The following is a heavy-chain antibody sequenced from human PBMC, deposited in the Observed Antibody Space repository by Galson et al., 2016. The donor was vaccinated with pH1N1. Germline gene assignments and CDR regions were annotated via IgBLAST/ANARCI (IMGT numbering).Heavy chain of an antibody. Sequence: SCKASGGTFSNSAISWVRQAPGQGLEWMGGISPIFGSINYAQRFQGRVTVSADIFTNTAYMELSRLRSEDTAIYYCATAGPLVREILYYSYAMDVWGQGTTVTVSS. CDR2: ISPIFGSI. CDR3: ATAGPLVREILYYSYAMDV. D-gene: IGHD3-10*01. V-gene: IGHV1-69*06. CDR1: GGTFSNSA. J-gene: IGHJ6*02.